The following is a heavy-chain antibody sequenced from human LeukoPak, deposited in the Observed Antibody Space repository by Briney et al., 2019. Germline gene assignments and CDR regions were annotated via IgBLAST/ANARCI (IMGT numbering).Heavy chain of an antibody. CDR2: ISYDGSSK. J-gene: IGHJ4*02. Sequence: GGSLRLSCAASGFTFSSFGMHWVRQAPGKGLEWVAVISYDGSSKYYADSVKGRFTISRDNSKNTLYLQMNSLRAEDTAVYYCASPAVYSSSWYYFDYWGQGTLVTVSS. CDR1: GFTFSSFG. CDR3: ASPAVYSSSWYYFDY. D-gene: IGHD6-13*01. V-gene: IGHV3-30*03.